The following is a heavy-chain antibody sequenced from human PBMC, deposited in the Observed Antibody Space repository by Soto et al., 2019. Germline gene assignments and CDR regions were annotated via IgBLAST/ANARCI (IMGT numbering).Heavy chain of an antibody. J-gene: IGHJ5*02. CDR3: AHRRAYCTGGSCYSIWFDP. D-gene: IGHD2-15*01. Sequence: QITLKESGPTLVKPTQTLTLTCTFSGFSLSTSGMGVGWIRQPPGKDLEWLALIYWDDDKRYSPSLKSRLTITKDTPKNHVVLTLTIMDPVDTATYYCAHRRAYCTGGSCYSIWFDPWGQGTLVTVSS. CDR1: GFSLSTSGMG. V-gene: IGHV2-5*02. CDR2: IYWDDDK.